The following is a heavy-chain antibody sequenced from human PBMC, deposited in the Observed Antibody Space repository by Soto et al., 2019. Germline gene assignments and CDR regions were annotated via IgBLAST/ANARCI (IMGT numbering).Heavy chain of an antibody. J-gene: IGHJ6*02. Sequence: GTLRLSCFTGRFSLSRNTMNWDRKAPGKGLDWVASITPSGSYAYYADSGKGRFSASRDNAKNSMSLQMDSLRPDDTAIQFCVKDEGIRAMDVWGQGTTVTISS. D-gene: IGHD4-4*01. CDR1: RFSLSRNT. CDR2: ITPSGSYA. V-gene: IGHV3-21*01. CDR3: VKDEGIRAMDV.